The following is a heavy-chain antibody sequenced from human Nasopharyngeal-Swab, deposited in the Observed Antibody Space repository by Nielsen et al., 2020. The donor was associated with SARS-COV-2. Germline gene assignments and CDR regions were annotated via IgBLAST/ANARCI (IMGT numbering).Heavy chain of an antibody. D-gene: IGHD1-20*01. V-gene: IGHV3-53*01. CDR1: EFTFSSYA. Sequence: GESLKISCAASEFTFSSYAMHWVRQVPGKGLEWISHIYASGDTHTADAVKGRFTISRDSSENTLYLEMNNLTPDDTATYYCAAPLTGLHYWGQGTLVTVSS. CDR2: IYASGDT. J-gene: IGHJ4*02. CDR3: AAPLTGLHY.